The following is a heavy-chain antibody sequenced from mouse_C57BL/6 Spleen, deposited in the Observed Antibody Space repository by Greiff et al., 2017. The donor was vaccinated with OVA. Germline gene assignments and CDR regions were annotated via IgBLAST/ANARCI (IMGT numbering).Heavy chain of an antibody. CDR2: IDPSDSYT. Sequence: QVQLQQPGAELVMPGASVKLSCKASGYTFTSYWMHWVKQRPGQGLEWIGEIDPSDSYTNYNQKFKGKSTLLVVKYSRTAYMQLSSLTSEDSAVNYCAKRKKGSSSAMDYWGQGTSVTVSS. CDR1: GYTFTSYW. V-gene: IGHV1-69*01. D-gene: IGHD1-1*01. CDR3: AKRKKGSSSAMDY. J-gene: IGHJ4*01.